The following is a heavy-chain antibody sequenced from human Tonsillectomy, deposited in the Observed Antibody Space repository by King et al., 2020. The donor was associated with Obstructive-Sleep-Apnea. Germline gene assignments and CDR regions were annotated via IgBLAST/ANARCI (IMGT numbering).Heavy chain of an antibody. V-gene: IGHV3-13*01. CDR3: ARGVIVGASNWYFDL. Sequence: VQLVESGGGLVQPGGSLRLSYAASGFTLSSYDMHWVRRPTGKGLEWVSAIGGAANTYYPGSVKGRFTISRENANNSLYLQMNSLRAGDTAVYYCARGVIVGASNWYFDLWGRGTLVTVSS. D-gene: IGHD1-26*01. CDR2: IGGAANT. CDR1: GFTLSSYD. J-gene: IGHJ2*01.